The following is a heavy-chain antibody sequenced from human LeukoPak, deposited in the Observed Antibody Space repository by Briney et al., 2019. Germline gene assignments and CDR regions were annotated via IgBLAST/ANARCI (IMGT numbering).Heavy chain of an antibody. CDR3: ARPWRSGFFDY. J-gene: IGHJ4*02. CDR1: GFTLRSHS. Sequence: PGGSLRLSCAASGFTLRSHSMHWVRQAPGKGLEWVAFIDTSSSYMAYADSVKGRFTISRDNGNNSLFLQMKSLRAEDTAVYYCARPWRSGFFDYWGQGTLVTVSS. V-gene: IGHV3-21*06. D-gene: IGHD3-3*01. CDR2: IDTSSSYM.